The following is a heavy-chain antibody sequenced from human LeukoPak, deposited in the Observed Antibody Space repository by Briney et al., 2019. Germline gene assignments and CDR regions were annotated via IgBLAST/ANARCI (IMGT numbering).Heavy chain of an antibody. D-gene: IGHD2-21*02. CDR2: ISGSGGST. J-gene: IGHJ4*02. CDR1: AFTFSSYA. V-gene: IGHV3-23*01. CDR3: ARGLTQIPRLATGLGH. Sequence: GGSLRLSCAASAFTFSSYAMSWVRQAPGKGLEWVSTISGSGGSTYYADSVKGRFTISRDNSKNTLYLEMNSLRAEDTAVYYCARGLTQIPRLATGLGHWGQGTLVTVSS.